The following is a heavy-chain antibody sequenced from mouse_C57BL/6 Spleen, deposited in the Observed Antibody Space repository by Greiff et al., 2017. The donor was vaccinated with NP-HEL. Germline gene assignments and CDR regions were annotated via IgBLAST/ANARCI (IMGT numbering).Heavy chain of an antibody. J-gene: IGHJ2*01. D-gene: IGHD1-1*01. CDR3: ARWVFITFYFDY. V-gene: IGHV1-4*01. CDR1: GYTFTSYT. CDR2: INPSSGYT. Sequence: QVQLQQSGAELARPGASVKMSCKASGYTFTSYTMHWVKQRPGQGLEWIGYINPSSGYTKYNQKFKDKATLTADKSSSTAYMQLSSLTSEDSAVYYCARWVFITFYFDYWGQGTTLTVSS.